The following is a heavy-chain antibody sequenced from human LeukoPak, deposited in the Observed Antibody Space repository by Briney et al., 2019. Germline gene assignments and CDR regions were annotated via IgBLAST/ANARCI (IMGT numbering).Heavy chain of an antibody. CDR1: GSTVQGHA. Sequence: GRSLRLPCVGSGSTVQGHAMHWVRQIPGKGLEWVSGIYWENGVTGYADSVKGRFTVSRDNAKNSLYLQMDSLRIEDTALYYCGSDLSPGGLDVWGQETTVTVSS. V-gene: IGHV3-9*01. J-gene: IGHJ6*02. CDR3: GSDLSPGGLDV. CDR2: IYWENGVT. D-gene: IGHD3-10*01.